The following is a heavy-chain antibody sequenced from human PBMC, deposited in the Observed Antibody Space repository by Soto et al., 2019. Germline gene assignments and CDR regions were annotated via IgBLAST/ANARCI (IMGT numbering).Heavy chain of an antibody. CDR1: GYTFTSYG. CDR2: ISAYNGNT. J-gene: IGHJ3*02. D-gene: IGHD2-2*01. CDR3: ARVKTSEANIVVVPAAMLDAFDI. Sequence: ASVKVSCKASGYTFTSYGISWVRQAPGQGLEWMGWISAYNGNTNYAQKLQGRVTMTTDTSTSTAYMEMRSLRSDDTSVYYCARVKTSEANIVVVPAAMLDAFDIWGQGTMVTVSS. V-gene: IGHV1-18*01.